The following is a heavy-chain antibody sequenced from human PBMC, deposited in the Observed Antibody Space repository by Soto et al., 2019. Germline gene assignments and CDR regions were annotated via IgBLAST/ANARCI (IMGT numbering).Heavy chain of an antibody. CDR1: AFTFSSYA. V-gene: IGHV3-23*01. Sequence: RLSCAASAFTFSSYAMSWVRQAPGKGLEWVSAVSGNGQGIYYADSVRGRFTISRDNSKNTVFLHLDRLRAEDTAVYYCAKGRDQTREYFKYWCQGTLVTVSS. D-gene: IGHD1-26*01. J-gene: IGHJ4*02. CDR3: AKGRDQTREYFKY. CDR2: VSGNGQGI.